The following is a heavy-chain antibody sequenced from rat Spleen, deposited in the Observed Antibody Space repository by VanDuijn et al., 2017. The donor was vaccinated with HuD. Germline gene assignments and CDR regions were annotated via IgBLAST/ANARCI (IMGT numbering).Heavy chain of an antibody. Sequence: EVQLVESGGGLVQPGRSLKLSCAASGFTFSNYVMAWVRQAPTKGLEWVASITNSGGSIYYRDSVKGRFTISRNNAKNNLYLQMESLRSEDTATYYCTTINYGGFTYWGQGTLVTVSS. CDR3: TTINYGGFTY. J-gene: IGHJ3*01. V-gene: IGHV5S13*01. CDR2: ITNSGGSI. D-gene: IGHD1-11*01. CDR1: GFTFSNYV.